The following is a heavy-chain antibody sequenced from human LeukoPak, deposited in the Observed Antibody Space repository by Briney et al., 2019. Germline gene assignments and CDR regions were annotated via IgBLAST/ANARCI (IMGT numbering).Heavy chain of an antibody. D-gene: IGHD5-18*01. CDR1: GYTFTIYG. V-gene: IGHV1-18*01. CDR3: ARTGSVDTAIYYYYYMVV. CDR2: ISAYNGNT. Sequence: GASVKLSCKASGYTFTIYGISWGRQAPGQGLEWMGWISAYNGNTNYAQKLQGRVTMTTDTSTSTAYMELRSLRSDDTAVHYCARTGSVDTAIYYYYYMVVWGKGTTVTVS. J-gene: IGHJ6*03.